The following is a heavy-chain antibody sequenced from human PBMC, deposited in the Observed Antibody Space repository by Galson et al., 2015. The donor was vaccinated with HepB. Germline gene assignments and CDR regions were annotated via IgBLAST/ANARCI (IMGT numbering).Heavy chain of an antibody. CDR3: TTERWELPDFDY. CDR1: GFTFTNAW. V-gene: IGHV3-15*01. CDR2: IKSKSDGGTT. J-gene: IGHJ4*02. D-gene: IGHD1-26*01. Sequence: SLRLSCAASGFTFTNAWMSWVRQAPGRGLEWVGRIKSKSDGGTTDYAAPVKGRFTISRDDSKNTLYLQLNSLKTADTAVYYCTTERWELPDFDYWGQGTLVTVSS.